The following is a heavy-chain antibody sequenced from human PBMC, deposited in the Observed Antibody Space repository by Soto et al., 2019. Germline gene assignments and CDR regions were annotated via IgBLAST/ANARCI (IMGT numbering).Heavy chain of an antibody. Sequence: GGSLRLSCAASGFTFSSYEMNWVRQAPGKGLEWVSYISSSGSTIYYADSVKGRFTISRDNAKNSLYLQMNSLRAEDTAVYYCARDPHVLRFLEWSYMDVWGQGTTVTVSS. D-gene: IGHD3-3*01. V-gene: IGHV3-48*03. J-gene: IGHJ6*02. CDR2: ISSSGSTI. CDR1: GFTFSSYE. CDR3: ARDPHVLRFLEWSYMDV.